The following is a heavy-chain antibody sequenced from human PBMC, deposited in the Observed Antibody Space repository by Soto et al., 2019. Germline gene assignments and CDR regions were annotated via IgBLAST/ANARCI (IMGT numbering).Heavy chain of an antibody. CDR1: GGSISSYY. CDR3: ALYSSSSRMDWFDP. J-gene: IGHJ5*02. Sequence: KPSETLSLTCTVSGGSISSYYWSWIRQPPGKGLEWIGYIYYSGSTNYNPSLKSRVTISVDTSKNQFSLKLSSVTAADTAVYYCALYSSSSRMDWFDPWGQGTLVTVSS. CDR2: IYYSGST. D-gene: IGHD6-6*01. V-gene: IGHV4-59*01.